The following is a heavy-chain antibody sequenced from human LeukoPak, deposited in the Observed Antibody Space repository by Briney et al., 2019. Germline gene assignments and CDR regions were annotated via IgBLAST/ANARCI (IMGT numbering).Heavy chain of an antibody. CDR3: AKVSGYSYGGTYWYFDL. V-gene: IGHV3-30-3*01. CDR2: ISYDGSNK. J-gene: IGHJ2*01. CDR1: GFTFSSYA. Sequence: GGSLRLSCAASGFTFSSYAMHWVRQAPGKGLEWVAVISYDGSNKYYADSVKGRFTISRDNSKNTLYLQMNSLRAEDTAVYYCAKVSGYSYGGTYWYFDLWGRGTLVTVSS. D-gene: IGHD5-18*01.